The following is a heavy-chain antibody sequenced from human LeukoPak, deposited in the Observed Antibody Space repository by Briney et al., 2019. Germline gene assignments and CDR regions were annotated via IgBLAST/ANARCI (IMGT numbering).Heavy chain of an antibody. Sequence: SETLSLTCTVSGGSMSSYYWTWIRQPPGKGLEWIGYIYYSGSTNYNPSLKSRVTISVDTAKNQFSRKLSSVTAADTAVYYCARDIRRYSSGWFDYWGQGTLVTVSS. J-gene: IGHJ4*02. D-gene: IGHD6-19*01. CDR1: GGSMSSYY. V-gene: IGHV4-59*01. CDR3: ARDIRRYSSGWFDY. CDR2: IYYSGST.